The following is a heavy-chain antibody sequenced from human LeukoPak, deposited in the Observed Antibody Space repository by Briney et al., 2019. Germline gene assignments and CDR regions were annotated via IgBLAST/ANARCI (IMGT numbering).Heavy chain of an antibody. D-gene: IGHD3/OR15-3a*01. CDR2: ISDSGGST. V-gene: IGHV3-23*01. Sequence: GGSLRLSCAVYGITLSDYGMSWVRQAPGKGLEWVAGISDSGGSTKYADSVKGRFTISRDNPKNTLFLQMNSLRAEDTAVYFCAKRGVVIRVVLVGFHKEAYYFESWGQGALVTVSS. CDR1: GITLSDYG. J-gene: IGHJ4*02. CDR3: AKRGVVIRVVLVGFHKEAYYFES.